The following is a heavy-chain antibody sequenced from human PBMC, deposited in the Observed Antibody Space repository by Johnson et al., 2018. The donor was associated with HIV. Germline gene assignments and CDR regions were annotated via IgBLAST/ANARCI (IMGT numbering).Heavy chain of an antibody. CDR1: GFTFSSYW. CDR2: IKQDGRST. Sequence: EVQLVESGGGLVQPGGSLRLSCAASGFTFSSYWMSWVRQAPGKGLEWVANIKQDGRSTYYVDSVKGRFTISRDNAKNSLFLQMNSLRAEDTALYYCAKDPWGEGGAFDIWGQGTMVTVSS. CDR3: AKDPWGEGGAFDI. D-gene: IGHD3-16*01. J-gene: IGHJ3*02. V-gene: IGHV3-7*05.